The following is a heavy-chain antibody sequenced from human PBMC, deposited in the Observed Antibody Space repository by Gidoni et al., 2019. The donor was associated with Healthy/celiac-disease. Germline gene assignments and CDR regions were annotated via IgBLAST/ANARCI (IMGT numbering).Heavy chain of an antibody. D-gene: IGHD3-9*01. CDR2: MSSISSTI. CDR3: ARDYQPSLRYFDWSSPKAYYYYYGMDV. V-gene: IGHV3-48*01. Sequence: EVQLVESGGGLVQPGGSLRLSCAASGFTFRIYSMNWVRQALGKGLEGVSYMSSISSTIYYADSVKGRFTISRDNAKNSLYPQMNSLRAEDTAVYYCARDYQPSLRYFDWSSPKAYYYYYGMDVWGQGTTVTVSS. CDR1: GFTFRIYS. J-gene: IGHJ6*02.